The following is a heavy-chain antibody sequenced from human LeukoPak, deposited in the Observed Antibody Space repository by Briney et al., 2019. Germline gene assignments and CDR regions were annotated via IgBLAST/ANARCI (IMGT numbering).Heavy chain of an antibody. V-gene: IGHV4-34*01. CDR1: GGSFSGYY. J-gene: IGHJ4*02. CDR3: ARGRPSSSWRWRGYYFDY. CDR2: INHSGST. Sequence: PSETLSLTCAVYGGSFSGYYWSWIRQPPGKGLEWIGEINHSGSTNYNPSLKSRVTISVDTSKNQFSLKLSSVTAADTAVYYCARGRPSSSWRWRGYYFDYWGQGTLVTVSS. D-gene: IGHD6-6*01.